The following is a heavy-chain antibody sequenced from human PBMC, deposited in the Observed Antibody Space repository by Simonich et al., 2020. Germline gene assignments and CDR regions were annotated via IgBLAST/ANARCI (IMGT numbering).Heavy chain of an antibody. J-gene: IGHJ3*02. D-gene: IGHD6-6*01. CDR3: AREGIAARDAFDI. CDR1: GFTFSSYG. V-gene: IGHV3-7*01. CDR2: IKQDGSEK. Sequence: VQLVESGGGVVQPGRSLRLSCAASGFTFSSYGIHWVRQAPGKGQEWVDNIKQDGSEKYYVDAVKGRFTISRDNAKNSLYLQMNSLRAEDTAVYSCAREGIAARDAFDIWGQGTMVTVSS.